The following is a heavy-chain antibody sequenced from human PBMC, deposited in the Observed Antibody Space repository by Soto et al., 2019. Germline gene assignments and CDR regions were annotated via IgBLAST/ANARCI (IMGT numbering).Heavy chain of an antibody. V-gene: IGHV4-31*03. J-gene: IGHJ4*02. CDR1: GGPITTGGHF. Sequence: QVQLQESGPGLMQASQTLSLTCTVSGGPITTGGHFWSWIRRSPGKGLEWIGYIYYSGTTRSKPSLKSRVAIGIGTSKKQFSVNLSPVTAADTAVYYCARAVSGSYLGSWGQGTLVTVSP. CDR3: ARAVSGSYLGS. D-gene: IGHD1-26*01. CDR2: IYYSGTT.